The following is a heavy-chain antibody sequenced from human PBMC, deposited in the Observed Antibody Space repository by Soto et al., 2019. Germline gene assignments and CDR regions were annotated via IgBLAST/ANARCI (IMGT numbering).Heavy chain of an antibody. V-gene: IGHV4-39*01. CDR1: GGSITSSSYY. CDR3: MLGSGWKDFDY. J-gene: IGHJ4*02. Sequence: SETLSLTCTVSGGSITSSSYYWGWIRQPPGKGLEWIGNIFYSGSTYYNPSLKSRVTISVDTSKNQFSLKLSSVTAADTAVYYCMLGSGWKDFDYWGQGTPVTVSS. D-gene: IGHD3-22*01. CDR2: IFYSGST.